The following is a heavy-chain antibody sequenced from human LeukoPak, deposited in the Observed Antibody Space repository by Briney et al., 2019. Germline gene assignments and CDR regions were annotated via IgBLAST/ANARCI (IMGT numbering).Heavy chain of an antibody. V-gene: IGHV3-30*03. CDR3: ARAGGTYYGIAFDI. CDR2: ISYGGKNE. J-gene: IGHJ3*02. D-gene: IGHD1-26*01. CDR1: GFSFRTYG. Sequence: PGGSLRLSCAASGFSFRTYGMHWVRQAPGKGLEWVTLISYGGKNEYYADSVKGRFTISRDNSKNTLFVQMNSLRAEDTAVYYCARAGGTYYGIAFDIWGQGTMVTVSS.